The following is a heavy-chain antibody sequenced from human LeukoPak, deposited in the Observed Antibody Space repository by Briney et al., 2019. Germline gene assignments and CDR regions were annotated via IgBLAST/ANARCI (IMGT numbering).Heavy chain of an antibody. V-gene: IGHV3-33*01. Sequence: PGGSLRLSCAASGFTFSSYGVHWVRQAAGKGLEWVAVIWYDGSNKYYADSVKGRFSISRDNSKNTLYLQMNSLRAEDTAVYYCASNPGHCSSTSGWEGYGMDVWGQGTTVTVSS. CDR3: ASNPGHCSSTSGWEGYGMDV. CDR1: GFTFSSYG. CDR2: IWYDGSNK. J-gene: IGHJ6*02. D-gene: IGHD2-2*01.